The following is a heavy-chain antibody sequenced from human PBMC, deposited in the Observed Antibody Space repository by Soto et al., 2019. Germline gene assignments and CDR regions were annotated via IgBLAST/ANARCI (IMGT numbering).Heavy chain of an antibody. D-gene: IGHD5-12*01. CDR1: GGSISTRCYS. Sequence: SESLSLTDDVSGGSISTRCYSLSWIRQPPGKGLEWIGYIYHSGSTYYNPSLKSRVTISVDRSKNQFSLKLSSVTAADTAVYYCAAGGGLPRYYWGQG. CDR3: AAGGGLPRYY. CDR2: IYHSGST. J-gene: IGHJ4*02. V-gene: IGHV4-30-2*01.